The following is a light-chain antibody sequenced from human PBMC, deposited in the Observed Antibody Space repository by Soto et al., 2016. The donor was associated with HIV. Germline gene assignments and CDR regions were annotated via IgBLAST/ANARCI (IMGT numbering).Light chain of an antibody. CDR1: QSLLHSNGYYY. CDR3: MQATHWPVT. V-gene: IGKV2-28*01. J-gene: IGKJ3*01. Sequence: DIVMTQSPLTLPVTPGESASISCRSSQSLLHSNGYYYLTWYLQKPGQSPRLLMYLGSTRASWVPDRFSGSGSGTDFTLNITRVEAEDVGVYYCMQATHWPVTFGPGTKVDFK. CDR2: LGS.